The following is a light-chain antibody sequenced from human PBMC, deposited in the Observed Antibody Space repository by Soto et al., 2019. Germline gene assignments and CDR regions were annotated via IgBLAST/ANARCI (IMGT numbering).Light chain of an antibody. CDR2: KAS. Sequence: DIQLTQSPSTVSASVGDRVTITCRASQSISSWLAWYQQKPGKAPQLLIYKASGLESGVPSRFSGSGSGTEFTLIISSLQPNDSATYYCQQYNLFTWTFGQGTKVEIK. V-gene: IGKV1-5*03. J-gene: IGKJ1*01. CDR3: QQYNLFTWT. CDR1: QSISSW.